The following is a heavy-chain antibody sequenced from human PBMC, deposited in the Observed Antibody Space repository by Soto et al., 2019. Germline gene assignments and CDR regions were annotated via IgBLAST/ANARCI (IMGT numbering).Heavy chain of an antibody. V-gene: IGHV3-30-3*01. CDR3: ARVYYYYYCMDV. J-gene: IGHJ6*02. Sequence: GGSLRLSCAASGFTFSSYAMHWVRQAPGKGLEWVAVISYDGSNKYYADSVKGRFTISRDSSKNTLYLQMNSLRAEDTAVYYCARVYYYYYCMDVWGQGTTVTVSS. CDR2: ISYDGSNK. CDR1: GFTFSSYA.